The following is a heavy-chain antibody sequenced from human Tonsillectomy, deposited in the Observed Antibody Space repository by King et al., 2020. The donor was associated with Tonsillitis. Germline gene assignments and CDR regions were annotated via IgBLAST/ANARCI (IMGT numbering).Heavy chain of an antibody. Sequence: VQLQESGPGLVKPSETLSLTCTVSGGSISSYYWSWIRQSPGKGLEWIGYIYYSGSTNYNPSLKSRVTISVDTSKNQFSLKLSSVTAADTAVYYCARARGYYFDYWGQGTLVTVSS. CDR1: GGSISSYY. CDR3: ARARGYYFDY. CDR2: IYYSGST. J-gene: IGHJ4*02. V-gene: IGHV4-59*01. D-gene: IGHD3-16*01.